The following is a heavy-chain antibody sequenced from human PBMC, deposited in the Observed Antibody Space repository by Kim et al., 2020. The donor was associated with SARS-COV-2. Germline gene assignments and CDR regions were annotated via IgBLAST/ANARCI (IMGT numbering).Heavy chain of an antibody. J-gene: IGHJ2*01. Sequence: GESLKISCKGSGYSFTNQWIGWVRQMPGKGLEWMGIIYPSDSDTRYSPSFQGQVTISADKTISTAYLQWSSLKASDTAMYYCASQSGGRRFCTSVSCYGTWYFDLWGRGTLVTVSS. CDR3: ASQSGGRRFCTSVSCYGTWYFDL. V-gene: IGHV5-51*01. D-gene: IGHD2-2*01. CDR1: GYSFTNQW. CDR2: IYPSDSDT.